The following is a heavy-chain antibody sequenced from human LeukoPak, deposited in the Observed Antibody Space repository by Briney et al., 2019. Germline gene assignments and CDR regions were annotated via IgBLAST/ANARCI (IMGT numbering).Heavy chain of an antibody. V-gene: IGHV4-39*01. J-gene: IGHJ4*02. CDR1: GGSISSSSYG. CDR3: ARLFPSCTKTTCDFDY. Sequence: SETLSLTCTVSGGSISSSSYGWGWIRQPPGKGLEWIGSIYYSGTTYYNPPLKSRVTISVDASKDQVSLKLNSVTAADTAVYYCARLFPSCTKTTCDFDYWGQGTLVSVSS. D-gene: IGHD2-8*01. CDR2: IYYSGTT.